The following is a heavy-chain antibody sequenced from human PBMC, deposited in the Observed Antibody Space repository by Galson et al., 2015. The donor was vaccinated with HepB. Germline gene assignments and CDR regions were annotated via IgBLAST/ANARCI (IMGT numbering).Heavy chain of an antibody. D-gene: IGHD3-10*01. CDR2: ISWNGDNI. V-gene: IGHV3-9*01. J-gene: IGHJ4*02. CDR1: GFTFNDYT. Sequence: SLRLSCAASGFTFNDYTMHWVRQTPGKGLEWVSSISWNGDNIGYADSVKGRFTISRDNAKNSLYLRMNSLRAEDTALYYCARGVRGSYPSFDYGGQGTLVTVSS. CDR3: ARGVRGSYPSFDY.